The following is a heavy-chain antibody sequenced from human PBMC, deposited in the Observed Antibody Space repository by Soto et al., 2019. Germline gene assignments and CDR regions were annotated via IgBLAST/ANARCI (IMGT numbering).Heavy chain of an antibody. CDR2: ISYGGSNK. V-gene: IGHV3-30*18. Sequence: LXLSCAASAFTFSSYVMHWVRQAPGKGLEWVAVISYGGSNKYYADSVKGRFTISRDNSKNTLYLQMNSLRAEDTAVYFCAKVTFSGDYYYSYGLDVWGQGTTVTVSS. J-gene: IGHJ6*02. CDR1: AFTFSSYV. CDR3: AKVTFSGDYYYSYGLDV. D-gene: IGHD1-26*01.